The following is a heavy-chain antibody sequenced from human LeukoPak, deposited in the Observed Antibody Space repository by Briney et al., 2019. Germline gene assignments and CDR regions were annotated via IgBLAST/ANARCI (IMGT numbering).Heavy chain of an antibody. CDR2: IYYTGST. V-gene: IGHV4-61*01. Sequence: SETLSLTCTVSGGSIRSSYYYWSWIRQPPGKGLEWIGYIYYTGSTNYNPSLKSRVTISVDTSKNQFSLKLSSVTAADTAVYYCARVESTSRTIDYWGQGTLVTVSS. CDR3: ARVESTSRTIDY. J-gene: IGHJ4*02. CDR1: GGSIRSSYYY.